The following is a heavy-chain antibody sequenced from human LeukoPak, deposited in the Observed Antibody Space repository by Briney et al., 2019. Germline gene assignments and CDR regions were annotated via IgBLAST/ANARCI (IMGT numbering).Heavy chain of an antibody. V-gene: IGHV3-7*01. D-gene: IGHD3-3*01. CDR3: ARDQVYAFWSGRFDYHYYYMDV. J-gene: IGHJ6*03. Sequence: GGSLRLSCAASGFTFSSYWMSWVRQAPGKGLEWVANIKQDESEKYYVDSVKGRFTISRDNAKNSLYLQMNSLRAEDTAVYYCARDQVYAFWSGRFDYHYYYMDVWGKGTTVTVSS. CDR1: GFTFSSYW. CDR2: IKQDESEK.